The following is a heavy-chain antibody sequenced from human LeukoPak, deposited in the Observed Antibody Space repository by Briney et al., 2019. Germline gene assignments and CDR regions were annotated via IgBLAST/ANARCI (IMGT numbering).Heavy chain of an antibody. CDR2: ISSSSRNI. CDR1: GFTFSSYN. Sequence: KTGGSLRLSCAASGFTFSSYNMNWVRQAPGKGLERVSSISSSSRNIYYADSVKGRFTISRDNDKNSLYLQMNSLRAEDTAVYYCARAHITIFGVVTYPFDYWGQGTLVTVPS. V-gene: IGHV3-21*01. J-gene: IGHJ4*02. D-gene: IGHD3-3*01. CDR3: ARAHITIFGVVTYPFDY.